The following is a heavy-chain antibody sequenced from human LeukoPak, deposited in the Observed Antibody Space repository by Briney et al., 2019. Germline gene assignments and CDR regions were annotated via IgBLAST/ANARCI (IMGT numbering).Heavy chain of an antibody. CDR2: IYHSGST. CDR1: GYSISSGYY. CDR3: ARQDYYYYYMDV. Sequence: SETLSLNCAVSGYSISSGYYWGWIRQPPGKGLEWIGSIYHSGSTYYNPSLKSRVTISVDTSKNQFSLKLSSETAADTAVYYCARQDYYYYYMDVWGKGTTVTVSS. J-gene: IGHJ6*03. V-gene: IGHV4-38-2*01.